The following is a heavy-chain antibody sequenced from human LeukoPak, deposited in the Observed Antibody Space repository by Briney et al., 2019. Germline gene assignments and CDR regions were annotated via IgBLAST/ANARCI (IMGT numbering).Heavy chain of an antibody. CDR1: GGTFSSYA. J-gene: IGHJ4*02. CDR2: IIPIFGTA. CDR3: ARDRGPYYDSSGYSAEDY. V-gene: IGHV1-69*13. D-gene: IGHD3-22*01. Sequence: SVTVSCKASGGTFSSYAISWVRQAPGQGLEWMGGIIPIFGTANYAQKFQGRVTITADESTSTAYMELSSLRSEDTAVYYCARDRGPYYDSSGYSAEDYWGQGTPVTVSS.